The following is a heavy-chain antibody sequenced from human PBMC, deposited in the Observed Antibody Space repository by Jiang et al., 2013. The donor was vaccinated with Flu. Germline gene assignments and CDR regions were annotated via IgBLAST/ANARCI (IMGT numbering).Heavy chain of an antibody. CDR3: GRESLGHWIDY. V-gene: IGHV7-4-1*02. Sequence: GSELKKPGTSLKLSCKTSGYSFTNYAMNWVRQAPGQGLEWMGWINTNTGNPTYAQAFTGRFVFSLDTSVSTTYLEINNLKAEDSAIYYCGRESLGHWIDYWGQGTLVTVSS. D-gene: IGHD1-1*01. J-gene: IGHJ4*02. CDR2: INTNTGNP. CDR1: GYSFTNYA.